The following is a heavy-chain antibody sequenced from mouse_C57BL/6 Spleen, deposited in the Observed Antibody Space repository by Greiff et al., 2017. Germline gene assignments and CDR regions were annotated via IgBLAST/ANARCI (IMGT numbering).Heavy chain of an antibody. CDR1: GYTFTSYW. V-gene: IGHV1-52*01. D-gene: IGHD1-1*01. CDR2: IDPSDSET. J-gene: IGHJ4*01. CDR3: AKEIYYGSSYSYAMDY. Sequence: VQLQQPGAELVRPGSSVKLSCKASGYTFTSYWMHWVKQRPIQGLEWIGNIDPSDSETHYNQKFKDKATLTVDTSSSTAYMQLSSLTSEDSAVXYCAKEIYYGSSYSYAMDYWGQGTSVTVSS.